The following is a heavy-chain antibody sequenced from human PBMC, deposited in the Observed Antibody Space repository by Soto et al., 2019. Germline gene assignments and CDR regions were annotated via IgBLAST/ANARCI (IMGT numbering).Heavy chain of an antibody. CDR3: AKAGDKMATTELDYFYY. V-gene: IGHV3-30*18. CDR2: ISYDGSNK. D-gene: IGHD5-12*01. Sequence: GGSLRLSCAASGFTFSSYGMHWVRQAPGKGLEWVAVISYDGSNKYYADSVKGRFTISRDNSKNTLYLQMNSLRAEDTAVYYCAKAGDKMATTELDYFYYWGQGTLVTVSS. CDR1: GFTFSSYG. J-gene: IGHJ4*02.